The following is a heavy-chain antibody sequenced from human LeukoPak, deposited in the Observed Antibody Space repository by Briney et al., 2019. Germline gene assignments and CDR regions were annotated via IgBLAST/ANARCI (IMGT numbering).Heavy chain of an antibody. D-gene: IGHD6-6*01. CDR2: IYYSGST. V-gene: IGHV4-59*01. J-gene: IGHJ6*03. CDR1: GGSISSYY. CDR3: ARGKYSSSPNYYYYYMDV. Sequence: PSETLSLTCTVSGGSISSYYWSWIRQPPGKGLEWIGYIYYSGSTNYNPSLKSRVTISVDTSKNQFSLKLSSVTAADTAVYYCARGKYSSSPNYYYYYMDVWGKGTTVTVSS.